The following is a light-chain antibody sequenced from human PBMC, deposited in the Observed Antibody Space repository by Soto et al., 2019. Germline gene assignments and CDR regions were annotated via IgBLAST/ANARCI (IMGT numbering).Light chain of an antibody. Sequence: QSALTQPPSASGAPGHSVTISCTGTSSDVGSYKYVSWYQQHPGKAPKLMVYEVTKRPSGVPDRFSGSKSANTASLTISGVQAEDEADYYCSSYAGNFGVFGGGTKLTVL. CDR1: SSDVGSYKY. V-gene: IGLV2-8*01. J-gene: IGLJ3*02. CDR3: SSYAGNFGV. CDR2: EVT.